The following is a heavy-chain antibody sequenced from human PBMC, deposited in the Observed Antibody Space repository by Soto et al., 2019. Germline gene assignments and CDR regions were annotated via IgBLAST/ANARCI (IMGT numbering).Heavy chain of an antibody. D-gene: IGHD3-22*01. CDR2: IVVGSGNT. V-gene: IGHV1-58*02. CDR3: AAEDDSSGYWVSY. J-gene: IGHJ4*02. Sequence: SVKVSCKAPGGTFSSYAISWVRQAPGQGLEWIGWIVVGSGNTNYAQKFQERVTITRDMSTSTAYMELSSLRSEDTAVYYCAAEDDSSGYWVSYWGQGTLVTVSS. CDR1: GGTFSSYA.